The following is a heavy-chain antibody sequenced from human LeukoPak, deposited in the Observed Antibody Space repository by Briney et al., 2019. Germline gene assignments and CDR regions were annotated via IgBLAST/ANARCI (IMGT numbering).Heavy chain of an antibody. Sequence: GESLKISCKGSGYNFIPYWIGWVRQMPGKGLEWMGIIYPDDSETRYSPSFQGQVTISADKSISTAYLQWSSLTASDTAMYYCARRGTEGATVTFDYWGQGTLVTVSS. CDR1: GYNFIPYW. CDR2: IYPDDSET. D-gene: IGHD4-17*01. CDR3: ARRGTEGATVTFDY. V-gene: IGHV5-51*01. J-gene: IGHJ4*02.